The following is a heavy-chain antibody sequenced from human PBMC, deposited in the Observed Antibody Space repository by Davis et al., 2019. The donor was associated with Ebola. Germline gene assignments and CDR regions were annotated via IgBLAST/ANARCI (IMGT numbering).Heavy chain of an antibody. J-gene: IGHJ3*02. CDR1: GGSIDSGGYY. V-gene: IGHV4-61*08. CDR3: ARHGVTTEYAFDI. Sequence: SETLSLTCTVSGGSIDSGGYYWSWIRQPPGKGLEWIGYIYYSGSTNYNPSLKSRVTISVDTSKNQFSLKLSSVTAADTAVYYCARHGVTTEYAFDIWGQGTMVTVSS. CDR2: IYYSGST. D-gene: IGHD4-17*01.